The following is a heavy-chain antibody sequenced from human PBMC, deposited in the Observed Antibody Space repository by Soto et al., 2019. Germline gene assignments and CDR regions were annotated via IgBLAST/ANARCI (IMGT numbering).Heavy chain of an antibody. CDR2: ISAYNGNT. Sequence: ASVKVSCKASGYTFTSYGISWVRQAPGQGPEWMGWISAYNGNTNYAQKLQGRVTMTTDTSTSTAYMELRSLRSDDTAVYYCARMAYCGGDCYTFDYWGQGTLVTVSS. D-gene: IGHD2-21*02. CDR3: ARMAYCGGDCYTFDY. CDR1: GYTFTSYG. J-gene: IGHJ4*02. V-gene: IGHV1-18*01.